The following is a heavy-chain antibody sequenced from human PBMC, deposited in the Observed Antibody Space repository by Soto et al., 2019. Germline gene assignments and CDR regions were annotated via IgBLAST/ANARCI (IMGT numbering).Heavy chain of an antibody. V-gene: IGHV1-18*01. J-gene: IGHJ4*02. CDR2: ISAYTGNT. CDR3: ALGGPISGSYWGGDY. D-gene: IGHD1-26*01. CDR1: GYTFSSSD. Sequence: QVQLVQSGAEVKKPGASAKVSCKASGYTFSSSDISWVRQAPGQGLEWMGWISAYTGNTNYAQRLQGRLTMTTDTATNTAYMELRSLRSDAPGVYYCALGGPISGSYWGGDYWGQGTLVTVSS.